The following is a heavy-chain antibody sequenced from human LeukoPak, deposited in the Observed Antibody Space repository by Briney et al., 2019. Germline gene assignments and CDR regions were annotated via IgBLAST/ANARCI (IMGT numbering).Heavy chain of an antibody. Sequence: SKTLSLTCAVYGGSFSGYYWSWIRQPPGKGLEWIGEINHSGSANYNPSLKSRVTISVDTSKNQFSLKLSSVTAADTAVYYCARHSDGYCTNGVCPYYFDYWGQGTLVTVSS. D-gene: IGHD2-8*01. CDR3: ARHSDGYCTNGVCPYYFDY. V-gene: IGHV4-34*01. CDR1: GGSFSGYY. J-gene: IGHJ4*02. CDR2: INHSGSA.